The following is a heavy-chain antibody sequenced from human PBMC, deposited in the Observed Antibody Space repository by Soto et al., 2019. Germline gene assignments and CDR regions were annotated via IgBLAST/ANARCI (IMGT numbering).Heavy chain of an antibody. V-gene: IGHV1-46*01. CDR2: INPSTLVT. CDR1: GYTLTHYD. D-gene: IGHD5-12*01. Sequence: QVQLVQSGAGVKKPGASVEVSCKASGYTLTHYDMHWVRQAPGQGPEWVGVINPSTLVTSYAQKFQGRVTMTRDTSTSTVYMELNSLISEDTAVYYCARNGQTYDYYFFDNWGQGTLVTVSS. J-gene: IGHJ4*02. CDR3: ARNGQTYDYYFFDN.